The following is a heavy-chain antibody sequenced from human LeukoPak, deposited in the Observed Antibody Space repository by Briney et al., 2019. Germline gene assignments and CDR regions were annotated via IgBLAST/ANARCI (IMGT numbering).Heavy chain of an antibody. J-gene: IGHJ4*02. V-gene: IGHV3-53*01. CDR2: LYRGVSI. D-gene: IGHD2-21*02. CDR3: RICGSDCSLIDY. CDR1: GFIVSSNY. Sequence: KSGGSLRLSCAASGFIVSSNYMSWVRQAPGKGLEWVSTLYRGVSITYADSVRGRFTISRDNSKNTLYLQMNSLRVEDTAVYYCRICGSDCSLIDYWGQGTLVTVSS.